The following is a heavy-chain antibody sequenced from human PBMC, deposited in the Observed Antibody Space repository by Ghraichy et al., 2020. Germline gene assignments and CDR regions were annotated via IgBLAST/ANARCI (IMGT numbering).Heavy chain of an antibody. D-gene: IGHD3-22*01. CDR3: ARGSGVYYDSSGLFDY. J-gene: IGHJ4*02. Sequence: LRLSCTVSGGSISSGGYYWSWIRQHPGKGLEWIGYIYYSGSTYYNPSLKSRVTISVDTSKNQFSLKLSSVTAADTAVYYCARGSGVYYDSSGLFDYWGQGTLVTVSS. CDR1: GGSISSGGYY. CDR2: IYYSGST. V-gene: IGHV4-31*03.